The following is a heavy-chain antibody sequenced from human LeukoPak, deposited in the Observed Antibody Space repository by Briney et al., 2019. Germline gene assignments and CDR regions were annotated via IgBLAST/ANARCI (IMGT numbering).Heavy chain of an antibody. J-gene: IGHJ4*02. CDR3: ATYWHSIAAAGTEVPPFDY. V-gene: IGHV3-23*01. Sequence: PGGSLRLSCAASGFTFSSYAMSWVRQAPGKGLEWVSAISGSGGSTYYADSVKGRFTISRDNSKNTLYLQMNSLRAEDTAVYYCATYWHSIAAAGTEVPPFDYWGQGTLVTVSS. CDR1: GFTFSSYA. CDR2: ISGSGGST. D-gene: IGHD6-13*01.